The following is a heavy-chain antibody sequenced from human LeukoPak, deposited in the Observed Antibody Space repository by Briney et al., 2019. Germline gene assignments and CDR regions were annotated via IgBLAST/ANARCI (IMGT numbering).Heavy chain of an antibody. CDR3: ASRISSGVDY. CDR2: MYHSGST. J-gene: IGHJ4*02. V-gene: IGHV4-39*01. Sequence: ASETLSLTCSVSGDSIKNSSYYWGWIRQSPGKGLEWIGTMYHSGSTNYNPSLRSRVTISVDTSKNQFSLNLNSMTAADTAVYYCASRISSGVDYWGQGTLVTVSS. CDR1: GDSIKNSSYY. D-gene: IGHD6-19*01.